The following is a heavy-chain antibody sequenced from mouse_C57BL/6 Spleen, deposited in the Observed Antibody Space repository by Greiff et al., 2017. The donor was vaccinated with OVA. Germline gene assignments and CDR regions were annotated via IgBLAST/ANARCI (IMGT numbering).Heavy chain of an antibody. V-gene: IGHV5-9-1*02. CDR3: TRGISGYFDV. Sequence: EVLLVESGEGLVKPGGSLKLSCAASGFTFSRYAMSWVRQTPEKRLEWVAYISSGGDYIYYADTVKGRFSISRDNARNTLYLQMSRLKSEDTAMYYCTRGISGYFDVWGTGTTVTVSS. CDR2: ISSGGDYI. CDR1: GFTFSRYA. J-gene: IGHJ1*03. D-gene: IGHD3-1*01.